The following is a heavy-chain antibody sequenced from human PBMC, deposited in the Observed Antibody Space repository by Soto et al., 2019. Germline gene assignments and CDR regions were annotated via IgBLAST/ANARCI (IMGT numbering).Heavy chain of an antibody. CDR1: GFTFSDYA. D-gene: IGHD6-19*01. Sequence: VQLVESGGGVVQPGRSLRLSCAASGFTFSDYAMHWVRQAPGKGLEWVAVVSHDGRNTHYADSVKGRFTISRDSSKNTLSLEMTSLRAEDTAVYCCAKGGRQWLVTSDFNYWGQGALVTVSS. CDR2: VSHDGRNT. J-gene: IGHJ4*02. CDR3: AKGGRQWLVTSDFNY. V-gene: IGHV3-30*18.